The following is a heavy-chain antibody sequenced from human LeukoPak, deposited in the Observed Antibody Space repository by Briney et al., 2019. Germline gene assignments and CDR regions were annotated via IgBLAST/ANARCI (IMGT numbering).Heavy chain of an antibody. J-gene: IGHJ4*02. CDR3: ARVRENPGPVDTAILVFDY. V-gene: IGHV1-2*02. CDR2: INPNSGGT. CDR1: GYTFTSYG. Sequence: GASVKVSCKASGYTFTSYGISWVRQAPGQGLEWMGWINPNSGGTNYAQKFQGRVTMTRDTSISTAYMELSRLRSDDTAVYYCARVRENPGPVDTAILVFDYWGQGTLVTVSS. D-gene: IGHD5-18*01.